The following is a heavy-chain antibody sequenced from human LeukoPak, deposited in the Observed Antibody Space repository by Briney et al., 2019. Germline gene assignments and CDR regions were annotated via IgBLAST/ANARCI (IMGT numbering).Heavy chain of an antibody. CDR2: IYYSGST. V-gene: IGHV4-59*08. CDR3: ARHYDISTDFDY. Sequence: SETLSLTCTVSGGSISSYYWSWIRQPPGKGLEWIGYIYYSGSTNYNPSLKSRVTISVDTSKNQFSLKLSSVTAADTAVYYCARHYDISTDFDYWGQGTLVTDSS. CDR1: GGSISSYY. J-gene: IGHJ4*02. D-gene: IGHD3-9*01.